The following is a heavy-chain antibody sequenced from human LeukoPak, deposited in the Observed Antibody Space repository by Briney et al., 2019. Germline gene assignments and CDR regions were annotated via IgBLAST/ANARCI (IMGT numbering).Heavy chain of an antibody. CDR1: GFTFSTYA. CDR2: ISGSGDGA. Sequence: GSLRLSCAASGFTFSTYAMSWVRQAPGKGLQWVSLISGSGDGAHYADSVKGRFTISRDNSKNTVYLQMTNLRAEDTAVYYCAKGYVQLRWFDYWGQGTLVTVSS. CDR3: AKGYVQLRWFDY. V-gene: IGHV3-23*01. J-gene: IGHJ4*02. D-gene: IGHD2-21*01.